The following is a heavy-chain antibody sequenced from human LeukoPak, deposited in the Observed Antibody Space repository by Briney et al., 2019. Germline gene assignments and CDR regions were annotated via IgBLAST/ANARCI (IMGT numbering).Heavy chain of an antibody. CDR3: AKCRSIVVVPAAYPSPVYYGMDV. Sequence: GGSLRLSCAASGFTFSSYGMHWVRQAPGKGLEWVAVISYDGSNKYYADSVKGRFTISRDNSKNTLYLQMNSLRAEDTAVYYCAKCRSIVVVPAAYPSPVYYGMDVWGQGTTVTVSS. CDR2: ISYDGSNK. V-gene: IGHV3-30*18. J-gene: IGHJ6*02. CDR1: GFTFSSYG. D-gene: IGHD2-2*01.